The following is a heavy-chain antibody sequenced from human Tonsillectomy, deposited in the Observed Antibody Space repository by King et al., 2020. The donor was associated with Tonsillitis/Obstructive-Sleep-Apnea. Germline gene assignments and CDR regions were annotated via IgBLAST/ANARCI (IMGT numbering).Heavy chain of an antibody. CDR2: IYPGDSDT. CDR1: GYTFSTYW. D-gene: IGHD2-8*01. V-gene: IGHV5-51*01. J-gene: IGHJ3*02. CDR3: ANLNARGARAFDI. Sequence: QLVQSGAEVKKPGESLKISCKASGYTFSTYWIAWVRQMPGKGLEWMGIIYPGDSDTRYSPSFQGQVTISADKSISTAYLQWSSLKASDTAMYYCANLNARGARAFDIWGQGTMVTVSS.